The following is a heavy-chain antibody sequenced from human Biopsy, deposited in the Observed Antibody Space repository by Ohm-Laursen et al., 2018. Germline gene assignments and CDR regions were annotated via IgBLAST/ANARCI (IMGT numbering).Heavy chain of an antibody. D-gene: IGHD1-7*01. Sequence: ASVKVSCKASGYTFTSYDITWVRQASGQGPEWIGWLNPVSGNSNFGQKFRGRVAVTSDSSISTAYMELSGLTSDDTATYYCGRAVRNQLLTDPWGQGTLVTVTS. CDR1: GYTFTSYD. V-gene: IGHV1-8*01. J-gene: IGHJ5*02. CDR2: LNPVSGNS. CDR3: GRAVRNQLLTDP.